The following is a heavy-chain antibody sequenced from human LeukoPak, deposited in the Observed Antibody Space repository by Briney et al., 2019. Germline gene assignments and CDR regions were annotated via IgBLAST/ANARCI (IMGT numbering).Heavy chain of an antibody. J-gene: IGHJ4*02. Sequence: GGSLRLSCAASGFTFSSYWMHWVRQAPGKGLVWVSRINSDGSSTSYADSVKGRFTISRDNAKNTLYLQMNSLRAEDTAVYYCARYYDFWSGLDYWGQGALVTVSS. CDR2: INSDGSST. CDR3: ARYYDFWSGLDY. CDR1: GFTFSSYW. D-gene: IGHD3-3*01. V-gene: IGHV3-74*01.